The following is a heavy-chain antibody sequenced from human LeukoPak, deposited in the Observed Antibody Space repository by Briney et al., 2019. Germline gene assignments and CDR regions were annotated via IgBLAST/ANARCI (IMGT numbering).Heavy chain of an antibody. V-gene: IGHV3-21*01. CDR3: ARGESGYKGHLDY. CDR2: ISSSSSYI. D-gene: IGHD5-24*01. J-gene: IGHJ4*02. Sequence: GGSLRLSCAASGFTFSSYSMNWVRQAPGKGLEWVSSISSSSSYIYYADSVKGRFTISRDNAKNSLYLQMNSLRAEDTAVYYCARGESGYKGHLDYWGQGTLVTVSS. CDR1: GFTFSSYS.